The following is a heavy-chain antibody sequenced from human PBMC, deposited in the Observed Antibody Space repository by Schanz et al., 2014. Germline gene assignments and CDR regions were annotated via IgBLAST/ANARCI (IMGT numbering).Heavy chain of an antibody. D-gene: IGHD4-17*01. J-gene: IGHJ6*02. CDR1: GFTFSFSG. V-gene: IGHV3-30*02. Sequence: QVQLVESGGGVVQPGGSLRLSCAASGFTFSFSGMQWVRQAPGKGLEWVAFIRSDGSNENYADSVRGRFTISRDNSKNTLYLQMNSLRTEDTAVYYCAKDRGGDYEVSYYYGMDVWGQGTTVTVSS. CDR2: IRSDGSNE. CDR3: AKDRGGDYEVSYYYGMDV.